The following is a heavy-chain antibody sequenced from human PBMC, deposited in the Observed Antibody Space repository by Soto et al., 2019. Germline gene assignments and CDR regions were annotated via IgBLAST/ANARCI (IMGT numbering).Heavy chain of an antibody. CDR1: GFTFSNDW. CDR3: ARERTSKGGMDV. J-gene: IGHJ6*02. CDR2: IISGGSRV. V-gene: IGHV3-74*01. Sequence: GGSLRLSCAASGFTFSNDWMNWVRQGPGKGLEWVSRIISGGSRVSYADSVKGRFTIARDNAKNTLYLEMHSLTAEDTAVYYCARERTSKGGMDVWGQGTTVTVSS.